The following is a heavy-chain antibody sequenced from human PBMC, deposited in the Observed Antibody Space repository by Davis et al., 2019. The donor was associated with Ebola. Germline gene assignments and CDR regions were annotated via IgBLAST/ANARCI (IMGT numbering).Heavy chain of an antibody. CDR2: ISGSGGST. D-gene: IGHD4-17*01. V-gene: IGHV3-23*01. Sequence: GGSLRPSCAASGFTFSSYAMSWVRQAPGKGLEWVSAISGSGGSTYYADSVKGRFTISRDNSKNTLYLQMNSLRAEDTAVYYCARFTVLRWFDPWGQGTLVTVSS. CDR1: GFTFSSYA. J-gene: IGHJ5*02. CDR3: ARFTVLRWFDP.